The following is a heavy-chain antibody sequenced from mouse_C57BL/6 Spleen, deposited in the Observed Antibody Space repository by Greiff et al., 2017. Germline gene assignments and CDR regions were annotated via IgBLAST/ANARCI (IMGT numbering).Heavy chain of an antibody. Sequence: QVQLKQSGAELVKPGASVKLSCKASGYTFTSYWMQWVKQRPGQGLEWIGEIDPSDSYTNYNQKFKGKATLTVDTSSSTAYMQLSSLTSEDSAVYYCARGLGRYAMDYWGQGTSVTVSS. CDR2: IDPSDSYT. J-gene: IGHJ4*01. CDR1: GYTFTSYW. D-gene: IGHD4-1*01. CDR3: ARGLGRYAMDY. V-gene: IGHV1-50*01.